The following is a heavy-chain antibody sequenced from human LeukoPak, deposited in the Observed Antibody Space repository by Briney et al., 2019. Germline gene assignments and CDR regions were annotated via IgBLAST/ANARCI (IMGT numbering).Heavy chain of an antibody. D-gene: IGHD3-22*01. CDR3: ARVNDCSGYYRYYFDY. CDR2: IYYSGST. Sequence: PSETLSLTCTVSGGSISSYYWSWIRQPPGKGLEWIGYIYYSGSTNYNPSLKSRVTISVDTSKNQFSLKLSSVTAADTAVYYCARVNDCSGYYRYYFDYWGQGTLVTVSS. J-gene: IGHJ4*02. CDR1: GGSISSYY. V-gene: IGHV4-59*01.